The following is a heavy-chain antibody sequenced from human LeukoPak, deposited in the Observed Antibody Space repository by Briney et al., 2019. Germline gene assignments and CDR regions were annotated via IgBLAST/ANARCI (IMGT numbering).Heavy chain of an antibody. Sequence: GGSLRLSCAASGFTFSSYSMNWVRQAPGKGLEWVSSISSSSSYIYYADSVKGRFTISRDNAKNSLYLQMNSLRAEDTAVYYCARDLYGDYPWDYWGQGTLVTVSS. CDR1: GFTFSSYS. J-gene: IGHJ4*02. CDR3: ARDLYGDYPWDY. V-gene: IGHV3-21*01. CDR2: ISSSSSYI. D-gene: IGHD4-17*01.